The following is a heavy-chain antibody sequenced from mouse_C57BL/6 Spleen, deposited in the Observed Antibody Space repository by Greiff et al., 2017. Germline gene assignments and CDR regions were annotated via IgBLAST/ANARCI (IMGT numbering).Heavy chain of an antibody. CDR1: GFNIKDDY. CDR3: TTRYAMDY. J-gene: IGHJ4*01. CDR2: IDPENGDT. V-gene: IGHV14-4*01. Sequence: EVQLQQSGAELVRPGASVKLSCTASGFNIKDDYMHWVKQRPEQGLEWIGWIDPENGDTEYASKFQGKATITADTSSNTAYLQLSSLKYEDTAVYYCTTRYAMDYWGQGTSVTVSS.